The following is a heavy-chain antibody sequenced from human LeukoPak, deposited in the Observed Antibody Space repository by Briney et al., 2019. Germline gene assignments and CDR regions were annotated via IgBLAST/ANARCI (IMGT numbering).Heavy chain of an antibody. CDR3: ARRIYSSGWYFDY. CDR2: IFHSGDT. J-gene: IGHJ4*02. CDR1: GYSITSGYY. Sequence: PSETLSLTCAVPGYSITSGYYWAWIRQPPGKGLEWIGNIFHSGDTYYNPSLKSRVTISVDTSKNQFSLKLSSVTAADTAIYYCARRIYSSGWYFDYWGQGTLVTVSP. V-gene: IGHV4-38-2*01. D-gene: IGHD6-19*01.